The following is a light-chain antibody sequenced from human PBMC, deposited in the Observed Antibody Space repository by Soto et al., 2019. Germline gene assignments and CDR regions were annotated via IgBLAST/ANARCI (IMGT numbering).Light chain of an antibody. CDR1: QRVSSSD. CDR3: QQYGGSPLYT. CDR2: GAS. V-gene: IGKV3-20*01. Sequence: IVLTQSPGTLSLSPGDRATLSCRASQRVSSSDLAWYQQKPGQAPRLLIYGASTRATGIPDRFSGSGSGTHFTLTVSRLEPEDFAVYSCQQYGGSPLYTFGQGTKLEIK. J-gene: IGKJ2*01.